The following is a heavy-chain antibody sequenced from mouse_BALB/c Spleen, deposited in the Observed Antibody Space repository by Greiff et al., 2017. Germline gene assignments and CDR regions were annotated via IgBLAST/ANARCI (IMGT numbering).Heavy chain of an antibody. CDR1: GFSLTGYG. CDR2: IWGDGST. Sequence: QVHVKQSGPGLVAPSQSLSITCTVSGFSLTGYGVNWVRQPPGKGLEWLGMIWGDGSTDYNSALKSRLSISKDNSKSQVFLKMNSLQTDDTARYYCARADYYGSSYESYYAMDYWGQGTSVTVSS. V-gene: IGHV2-6-7*01. J-gene: IGHJ4*01. D-gene: IGHD1-1*01. CDR3: ARADYYGSSYESYYAMDY.